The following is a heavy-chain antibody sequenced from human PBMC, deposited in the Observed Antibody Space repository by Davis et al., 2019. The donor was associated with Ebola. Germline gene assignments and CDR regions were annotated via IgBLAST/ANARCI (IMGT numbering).Heavy chain of an antibody. CDR2: INPHNGNT. D-gene: IGHD5-18*01. Sequence: AASVKVSCKASGYTFTNYGITWVRQAPGQGLEWMGWINPHNGNTNYAQNVQGRVTMTTDTSTSTAYMEVGSLRSDDTAVYFCARGGTSRGYSHGYYTPFDYWGQGTLVTVSS. J-gene: IGHJ4*02. V-gene: IGHV1-18*04. CDR3: ARGGTSRGYSHGYYTPFDY. CDR1: GYTFTNYG.